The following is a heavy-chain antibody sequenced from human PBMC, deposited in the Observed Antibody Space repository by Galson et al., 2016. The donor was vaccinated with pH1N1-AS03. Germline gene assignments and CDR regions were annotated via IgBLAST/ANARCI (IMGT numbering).Heavy chain of an antibody. CDR2: ISSSGATT. CDR1: GFIFSTYE. J-gene: IGHJ4*02. CDR3: GSSPHYFDY. Sequence: PRLSCAASGFIFSTYEMYWVRQAPGKGLEWVSYISSSGATTYYADSVKGRFTISRDNAKNSLYLQMNSLRAEDTAVYYCGSSPHYFDYWGQGTLVTVSS. V-gene: IGHV3-48*03.